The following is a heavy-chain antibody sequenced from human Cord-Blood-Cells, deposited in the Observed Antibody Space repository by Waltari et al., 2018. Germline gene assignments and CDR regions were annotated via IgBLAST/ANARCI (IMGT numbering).Heavy chain of an antibody. CDR2: IWYDGSNK. CDR1: GFTFSSYG. D-gene: IGHD2-15*01. J-gene: IGHJ3*02. Sequence: AASGFTFSSYGMHWVRQAPGKGLEWVAVIWYDGSNKYYADSVKGRFTISRDNSKNTLYLQMNSLRAEDTAVYYCARDGGTICSGGSCYGDAFDIWGQGTMVTVSS. V-gene: IGHV3-33*01. CDR3: ARDGGTICSGGSCYGDAFDI.